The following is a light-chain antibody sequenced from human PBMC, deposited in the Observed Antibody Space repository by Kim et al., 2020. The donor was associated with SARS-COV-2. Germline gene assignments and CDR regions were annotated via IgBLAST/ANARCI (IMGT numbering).Light chain of an antibody. J-gene: IGLJ3*02. CDR3: LLHFDRTWV. V-gene: IGLV7-46*01. CDR1: TGTVTSGHI. Sequence: PGGTVTLTCASSTGTVTSGHIPHWFQQRPGQAPRTLIYDISKKHSWTPARFSGSFLGDKAALTLSGAQVEDEAEYFCLLHFDRTWVFGGGTQLTVL. CDR2: DIS.